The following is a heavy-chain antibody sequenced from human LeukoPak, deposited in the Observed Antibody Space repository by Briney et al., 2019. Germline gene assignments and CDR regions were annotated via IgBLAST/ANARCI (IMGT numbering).Heavy chain of an antibody. Sequence: RASETLSLTCTVSGGSISSYYWSWIQQPAGKGLEWLGRIYTSGSTNYNPSLKSRVTMSVDTSKNQFSLKLSSVTAADTAVYYCARDRSGSYYFDYWGQGTLVTVSS. V-gene: IGHV4-4*07. D-gene: IGHD1-26*01. CDR2: IYTSGST. CDR1: GGSISSYY. CDR3: ARDRSGSYYFDY. J-gene: IGHJ4*02.